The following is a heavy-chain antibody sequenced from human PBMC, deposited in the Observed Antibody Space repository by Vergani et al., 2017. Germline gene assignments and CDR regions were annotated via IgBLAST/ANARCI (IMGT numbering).Heavy chain of an antibody. J-gene: IGHJ6*03. CDR2: INHSGST. CDR1: GGSFSGYY. Sequence: QVQLQQWGAGLLKPSETLSLTCAVYGGSFSGYYWSWIRQPPGKGLEWIGEINHSGSTNYNPSLKRRVTISVDTSKNQFSLKLSSVTAADTAVYYCARGLEYYDVWSGSKGAYYMDVWGKGTTVTVSS. D-gene: IGHD3-3*01. V-gene: IGHV4-34*01. CDR3: ARGLEYYDVWSGSKGAYYMDV.